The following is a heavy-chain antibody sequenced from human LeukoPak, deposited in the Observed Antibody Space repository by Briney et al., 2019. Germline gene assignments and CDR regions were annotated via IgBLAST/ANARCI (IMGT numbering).Heavy chain of an antibody. Sequence: GGSLRLSCAASGFTFSSYAMHWVRQAAGKGVEWVALISYDGSNKYQADTVKGRCTIYRDNSKNTQYLQMNRQRGEDTGVYNCARGSWRLVRGAASFEYCGQGTLVTVSS. CDR2: ISYDGSNK. J-gene: IGHJ4*02. CDR1: GFTFSSYA. CDR3: ARGSWRLVRGAASFEY. V-gene: IGHV3-30-3*01. D-gene: IGHD3-10*01.